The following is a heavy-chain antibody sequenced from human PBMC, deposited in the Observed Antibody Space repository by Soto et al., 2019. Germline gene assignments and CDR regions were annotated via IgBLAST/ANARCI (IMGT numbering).Heavy chain of an antibody. Sequence: SETLSLTCAVYGGSFSGYYWSWIRQPRWKWLEWIGEINHSGSTYYNPSLKSRVTISVDTSKNQFSLKLSSVTAADTAVYYCARSEGYDSSGYYDFYYGMDVWGQGTTVTVSS. V-gene: IGHV4-34*09. J-gene: IGHJ6*02. CDR3: ARSEGYDSSGYYDFYYGMDV. CDR2: INHSGST. D-gene: IGHD3-22*01. CDR1: GGSFSGYY.